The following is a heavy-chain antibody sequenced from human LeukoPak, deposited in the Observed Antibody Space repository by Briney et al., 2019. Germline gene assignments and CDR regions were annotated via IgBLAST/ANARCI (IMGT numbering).Heavy chain of an antibody. CDR2: ISYDGSNK. J-gene: IGHJ4*02. D-gene: IGHD3-22*01. CDR3: AFQVVKYYFDY. V-gene: IGHV3-30*03. Sequence: GGSLRLSCAASGFTFSSYGMHWVRQAPGEGLEWVAVISYDGSNKYYADSVKGRFTISRDNSKNTLYLQMNSLRAEDTAVYYCAFQVVKYYFDYWGQGTLVTVSS. CDR1: GFTFSSYG.